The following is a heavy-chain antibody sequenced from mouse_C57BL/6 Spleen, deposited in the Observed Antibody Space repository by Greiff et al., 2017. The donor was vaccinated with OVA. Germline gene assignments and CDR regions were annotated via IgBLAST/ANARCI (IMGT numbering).Heavy chain of an antibody. J-gene: IGHJ4*01. Sequence: QVQLQQPGAELVTPGSSVKLSCKASGYTFTSYWMHWVKQRPIQGLEWIGNIDPSDSETHYNQKFKDKATLTVDKSSSTAYMQLSSLTSEDSAVYYCARWGSSGYVWMDYWGQGTSVTVSS. CDR3: ARWGSSGYVWMDY. CDR2: IDPSDSET. CDR1: GYTFTSYW. D-gene: IGHD3-2*02. V-gene: IGHV1-52*01.